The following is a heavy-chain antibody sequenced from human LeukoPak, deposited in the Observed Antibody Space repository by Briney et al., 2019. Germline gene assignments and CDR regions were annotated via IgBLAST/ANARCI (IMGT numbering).Heavy chain of an antibody. D-gene: IGHD7-27*01. J-gene: IGHJ4*02. Sequence: GGSLRLSCAASGFTFSSHWMHWVRHAPGKGLVWVSRINSDGSSTSYADSVKGRFTISRDNAKNTLYLQMNSLRAEDTAVYYCARALTGTAPFDYWGQGTLVTVSS. CDR3: ARALTGTAPFDY. CDR2: INSDGSST. V-gene: IGHV3-74*01. CDR1: GFTFSSHW.